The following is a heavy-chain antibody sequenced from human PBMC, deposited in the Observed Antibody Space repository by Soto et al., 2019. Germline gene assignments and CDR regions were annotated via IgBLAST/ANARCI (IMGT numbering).Heavy chain of an antibody. CDR1: GFTFNTYG. D-gene: IGHD5-18*01. V-gene: IGHV3-33*01. J-gene: IGHJ4*02. CDR3: ARARGYTYGPPTN. CDR2: IWYDGSLK. Sequence: GGSLRLSCAASGFTFNTYGMHWVRQAPGKGLEWVAVIWYDGSLKYYADSVKGRFTISRDNSKNTLYLQINSLRAEDTAVYYCARARGYTYGPPTNWGQGTLVTVSS.